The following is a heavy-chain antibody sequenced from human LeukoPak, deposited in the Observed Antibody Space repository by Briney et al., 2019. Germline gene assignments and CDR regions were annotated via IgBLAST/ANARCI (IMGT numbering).Heavy chain of an antibody. CDR2: ISSSSSTI. V-gene: IGHV3-48*01. CDR3: ARDRRELLWFGEWYAFDI. J-gene: IGHJ3*02. Sequence: GGSLRLSCAASGFTFSSYSMNWVRQAPGKGLEWVTYISSSSSTIYYADSVKGRFTISRDNAKNSLYLQMNSLRAEDTAVYYCARDRRELLWFGEWYAFDIWGQGTMVTVSS. D-gene: IGHD3-10*01. CDR1: GFTFSSYS.